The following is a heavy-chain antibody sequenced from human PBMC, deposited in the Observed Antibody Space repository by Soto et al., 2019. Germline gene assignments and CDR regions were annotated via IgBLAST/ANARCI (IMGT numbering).Heavy chain of an antibody. Sequence: LSLTCTVSGGSISSGDYYWSWIRQPPGKGLEWIGYIYYSGSTYYNPSLKSRVTISVDTSKNQFSLKLSSVTAADTAVYYCARDRYYYDSSGSYYYYYGMDVWGQGTTVTVSS. V-gene: IGHV4-30-4*01. CDR1: GGSISSGDYY. CDR3: ARDRYYYDSSGSYYYYYGMDV. D-gene: IGHD3-22*01. CDR2: IYYSGST. J-gene: IGHJ6*02.